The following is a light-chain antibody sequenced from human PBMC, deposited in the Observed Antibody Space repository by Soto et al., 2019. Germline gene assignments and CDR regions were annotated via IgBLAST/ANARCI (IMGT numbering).Light chain of an antibody. Sequence: QSALTQPASVSGSPGQSITISCTGTSRDVGSYNLVSWYQQHPGKAPKLMIYEGNKRPSGVSNRFSGSKSGNTASLTISGLQAEDEADYYCCSYAGSSTPHVVFGGGTKLTVL. CDR3: CSYAGSSTPHVV. V-gene: IGLV2-23*01. CDR1: SRDVGSYNL. CDR2: EGN. J-gene: IGLJ2*01.